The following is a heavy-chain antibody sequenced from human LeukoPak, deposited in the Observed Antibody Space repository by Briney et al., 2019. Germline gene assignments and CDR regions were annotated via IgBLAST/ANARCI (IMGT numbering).Heavy chain of an antibody. J-gene: IGHJ4*02. CDR2: ISSSSSYI. CDR3: AKDPRICSGGSCYSERFDY. CDR1: GFTFSSYS. V-gene: IGHV3-21*04. Sequence: PGGSLRLSCAASGFTFSSYSMNWVRQAPGKGLEWVSSISSSSSYIHYADSVKGRFTISRDNAKNSLYLQMNSLRAEDTAVYYCAKDPRICSGGSCYSERFDYWGQGTLVTVSS. D-gene: IGHD2-15*01.